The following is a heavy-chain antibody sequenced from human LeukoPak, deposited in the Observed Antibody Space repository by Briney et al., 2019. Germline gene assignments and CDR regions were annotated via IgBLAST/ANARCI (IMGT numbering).Heavy chain of an antibody. J-gene: IGHJ4*02. Sequence: GESLRLSCAASGFTFSNYWMTWVRQAPGKGLEWVANMNQDGSGKYYVDSAKGRFAISRDNAKNSLYLQMNNLRAEDTAVYYCAKDMYYDSSGPVFDYWGQGTLVTVSS. D-gene: IGHD3-22*01. CDR1: GFTFSNYW. V-gene: IGHV3-7*01. CDR3: AKDMYYDSSGPVFDY. CDR2: MNQDGSGK.